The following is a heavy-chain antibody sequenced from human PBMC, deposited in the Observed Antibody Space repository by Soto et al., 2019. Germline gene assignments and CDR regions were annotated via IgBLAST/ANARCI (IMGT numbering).Heavy chain of an antibody. Sequence: GESLKISCKGSGYSFTSYWIGWVRQMPGKGLEWMGIIYPGDSDTRYSPSFQGQVTISADKSISTAYLQWSSLKASDTAMYYCARGRVCSGGSCYPAGLLDIWGKGTMVTVSS. CDR2: IYPGDSDT. J-gene: IGHJ3*02. CDR3: ARGRVCSGGSCYPAGLLDI. D-gene: IGHD2-15*01. V-gene: IGHV5-51*01. CDR1: GYSFTSYW.